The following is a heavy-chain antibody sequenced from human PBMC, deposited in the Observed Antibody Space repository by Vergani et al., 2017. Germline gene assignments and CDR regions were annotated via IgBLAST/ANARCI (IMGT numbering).Heavy chain of an antibody. Sequence: QVQLQESGPGLVKPSQTLSLTCTVSGGSISSYYWSWIRQPPGKGLEWIGYIYYSGSTNYNPSLKSRVTISVDRSKNQFSLKLSSVTAADTAVYYCARDSGGVWPEVGYFDYWGQGTLVTVSS. CDR1: GGSISSYY. V-gene: IGHV4-59*12. CDR2: IYYSGST. CDR3: ARDSGGVWPEVGYFDY. J-gene: IGHJ4*02. D-gene: IGHD2-21*02.